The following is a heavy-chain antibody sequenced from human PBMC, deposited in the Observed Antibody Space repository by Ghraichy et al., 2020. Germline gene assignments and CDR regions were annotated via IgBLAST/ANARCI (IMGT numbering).Heavy chain of an antibody. CDR2: IYYSGST. CDR3: ARGGYYDYIWGSYRTTPFDN. D-gene: IGHD3-16*02. CDR1: GGSISSYS. Sequence: SQTLSLTCTVSGGSISSYSWRWIRQPPGKGLEWIGYIYYSGSTNYNPSLTSRVTISVDTSKNQFSLKLSSVTAADTAVYYCARGGYYDYIWGSYRTTPFDNWGQGTLVTVS. J-gene: IGHJ4*02. V-gene: IGHV4-59*01.